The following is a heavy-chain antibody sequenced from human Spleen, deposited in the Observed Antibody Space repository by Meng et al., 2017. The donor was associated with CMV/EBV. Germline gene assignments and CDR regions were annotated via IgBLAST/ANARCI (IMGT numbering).Heavy chain of an antibody. D-gene: IGHD2-2*01. CDR3: ARGRVVRHYGMDV. J-gene: IGHJ6*02. V-gene: IGHV4-34*01. CDR2: INHSGST. Sequence: SETLSLTCAVYGGSFSGYYWSWIRQPPGKGLEWIGEINHSGSTNYNPSLKSRVTISVDTSKNQFPLKLSSVTAADTAVYYCARGRVVRHYGMDVWGQGTTVTVSS. CDR1: GGSFSGYY.